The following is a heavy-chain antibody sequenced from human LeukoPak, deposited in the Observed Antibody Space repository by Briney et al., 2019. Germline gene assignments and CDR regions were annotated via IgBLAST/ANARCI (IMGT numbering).Heavy chain of an antibody. V-gene: IGHV3-64*01. CDR2: ISSNGGST. CDR1: GFTFSSYA. J-gene: IGHJ4*02. D-gene: IGHD2-2*01. CDR3: ARSPYPRRSTSCYYDY. Sequence: GGSLRLSCAASGFTFSSYAMHWVRQAPGKGLEYVSAISSNGGSTYYANSVKGRFTISRDNSKNTLHLQMGSLRAEDMAVYYCARSPYPRRSTSCYYDYWGQGTLVTVSS.